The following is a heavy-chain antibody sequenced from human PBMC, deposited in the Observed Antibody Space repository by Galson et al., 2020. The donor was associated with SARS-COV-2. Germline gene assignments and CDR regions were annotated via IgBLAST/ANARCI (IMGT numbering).Heavy chain of an antibody. J-gene: IGHJ4*02. CDR1: GFTFSSYS. D-gene: IGHD3-3*01. V-gene: IGHV3-48*04. CDR2: ISSSSSTI. Sequence: GESLKISCAASGFTFSSYSMNWVRQAPGKGLEWVSYISSSSSTIYYADSVKGRFTISRDNAKNSLYLQMNSLRAEDTAVYYCARDLHYDFWSGYLKTVDYWGQGTLVTVSS. CDR3: ARDLHYDFWSGYLKTVDY.